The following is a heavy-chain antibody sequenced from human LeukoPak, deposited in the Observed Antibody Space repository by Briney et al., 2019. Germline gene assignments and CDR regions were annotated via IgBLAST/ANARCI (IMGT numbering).Heavy chain of an antibody. CDR1: GYSISSGYY. J-gene: IGHJ4*02. D-gene: IGHD3-3*01. Sequence: SETLSLTCAVSGYSISSGYYWGWIRQPPGKGLERIGSIYHSGSTYDNPSVKSRVTISVDTSKNQFSLKLSSVTAADTAVYYCARQLDFWSGRTDYWGQGTLVTVSS. V-gene: IGHV4-38-2*01. CDR3: ARQLDFWSGRTDY. CDR2: IYHSGST.